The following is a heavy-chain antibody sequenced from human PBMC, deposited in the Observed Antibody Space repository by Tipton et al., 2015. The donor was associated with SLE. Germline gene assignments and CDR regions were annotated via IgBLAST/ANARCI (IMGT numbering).Heavy chain of an antibody. J-gene: IGHJ3*02. CDR1: GGSTSGYY. CDR3: ARAQRGPIRAFDI. V-gene: IGHV4-34*01. Sequence: TLSLTCTVSGGSTSGYYWSWIRQPPGKGLEWIGEINHSGSTNYNPSLKSRVTISVDTSKNQFSLKLSSVTAADTAVYYCARAQRGPIRAFDIWGQGTMVTVSS. D-gene: IGHD3/OR15-3a*01. CDR2: INHSGST.